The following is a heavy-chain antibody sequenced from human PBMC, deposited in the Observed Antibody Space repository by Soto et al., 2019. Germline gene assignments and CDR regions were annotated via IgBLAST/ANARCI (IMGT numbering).Heavy chain of an antibody. J-gene: IGHJ4*02. CDR1: AFKFSDYY. D-gene: IGHD2-15*01. CDR2: ISGSGDVI. V-gene: IGHV3-11*01. Sequence: GGSLRLSCAASAFKFSDYYMSWVRQAPGKGLEWVSYISGSGDVIYYADSVKGRFTISRDNDKKSLHLQMGTLRAEDTALYYCARAPDCGEGSCYRHFDLWGQGTRVTVSS. CDR3: ARAPDCGEGSCYRHFDL.